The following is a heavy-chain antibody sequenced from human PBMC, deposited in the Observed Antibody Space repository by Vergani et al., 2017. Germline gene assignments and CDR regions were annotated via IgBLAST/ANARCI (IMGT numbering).Heavy chain of an antibody. CDR1: GGSISSGGYY. V-gene: IGHV4-61*08. CDR3: AREIGTGDSYYYYYYMDV. J-gene: IGHJ6*03. CDR2: IYYSGST. Sequence: QVQLQQWGAGLLKPSETLSLTCAVYGGSISSGGYYWSWIRQPPGKGLEWIGYIYYSGSTNYNPSLKSRVTISVDTSKNQFSLKLSSVTAADTAVYYCAREIGTGDSYYYYYYMDVWGKGTTVTVSS. D-gene: IGHD7-27*01.